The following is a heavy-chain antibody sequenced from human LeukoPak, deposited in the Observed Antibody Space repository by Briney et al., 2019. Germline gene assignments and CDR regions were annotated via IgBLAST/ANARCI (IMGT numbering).Heavy chain of an antibody. J-gene: IGHJ4*02. CDR2: ISYSGRAV. CDR3: ARTVRGVMAHLDC. V-gene: IGHV3-21*05. D-gene: IGHD3-10*01. Sequence: GGSLRLSCAASGFSFSDYSMNWVRHGPGKGLEWISYISYSGRAVYNEDSVKGRFTISRDNAKNSLFLQMNSLRAEDTAVYYCARTVRGVMAHLDCWGQGTPVTVSS. CDR1: GFSFSDYS.